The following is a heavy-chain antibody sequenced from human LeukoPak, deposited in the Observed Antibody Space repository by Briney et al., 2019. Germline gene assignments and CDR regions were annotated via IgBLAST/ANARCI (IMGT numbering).Heavy chain of an antibody. CDR3: ARTREYSSSWYFPPFDP. D-gene: IGHD6-13*01. V-gene: IGHV1-2*02. CDR1: GYTFTGYY. Sequence: ASVKVSCKASGYTFTGYYMNWVRQAPGQGLEWMGWINPNSGRTNYAQNFQGRVAMTRDPSISTAYMELNSLTSNDTAVYYCARTREYSSSWYFPPFDPWGQGTLVTVSS. CDR2: INPNSGRT. J-gene: IGHJ5*02.